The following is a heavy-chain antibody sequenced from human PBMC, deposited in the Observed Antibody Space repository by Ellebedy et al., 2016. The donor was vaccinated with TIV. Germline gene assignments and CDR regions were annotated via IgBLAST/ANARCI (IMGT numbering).Heavy chain of an antibody. CDR1: EVSITSSSYW. CDR3: ARLAYSSSSRDYYYGMDV. CDR2: IYYSGRT. V-gene: IGHV4-39*01. J-gene: IGHJ6*02. D-gene: IGHD6-6*01. Sequence: SETLSLTXTVSEVSITSSSYWWGWIRQPPGKGLEWIGSIYYSGRTYYNPSLKSRVIISVDTSKNQFSLRLSSVTAADTAVYYCARLAYSSSSRDYYYGMDVWGQGTTVTVSS.